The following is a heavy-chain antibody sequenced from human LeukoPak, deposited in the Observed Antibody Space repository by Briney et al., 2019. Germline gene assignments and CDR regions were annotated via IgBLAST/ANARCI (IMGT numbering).Heavy chain of an antibody. CDR3: ARHPLRYFDWLSKGFDY. Sequence: PSETLSLTCAVYGGSFSGYYWSWIRQPPGKGLEWIGEINHSGSTNYNPSLKSRVTISVDTSKNQSSLKLSSVTAADTAVYYCARHPLRYFDWLSKGFDYWGQGTLVTVSS. CDR2: INHSGST. CDR1: GGSFSGYY. D-gene: IGHD3-9*01. V-gene: IGHV4-34*01. J-gene: IGHJ4*02.